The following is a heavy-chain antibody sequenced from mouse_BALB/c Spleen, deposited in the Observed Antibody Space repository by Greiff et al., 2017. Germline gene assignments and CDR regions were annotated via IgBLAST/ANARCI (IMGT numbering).Heavy chain of an antibody. CDR2: ISDGGSYT. V-gene: IGHV5-4*02. J-gene: IGHJ1*01. Sequence: EVKVVESGGGLVKPGGSLKLSCAASGFTFSDYYMYWVRQTPEKRLEWVATISDGGSYTYYPDSVKGRFTISRDNAKNNLYLQMSSLKSEDTAMYYCAREGGTRYFDVWGAGTTVTVSS. CDR3: AREGGTRYFDV. D-gene: IGHD3-3*01. CDR1: GFTFSDYY.